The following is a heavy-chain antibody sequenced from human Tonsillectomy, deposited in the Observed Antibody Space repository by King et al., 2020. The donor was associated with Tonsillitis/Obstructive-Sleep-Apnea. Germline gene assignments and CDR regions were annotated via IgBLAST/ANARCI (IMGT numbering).Heavy chain of an antibody. Sequence: VQLVESGGGLVKPGGSLRLSCAASGFTFSDYYMSWIRQAPGKGLEWVSYISSSSSYTNYADSVKGRFTISRDNAKNSLYLQMNSLRAEDTAVYYCARDGTRIAAAGTPFFYWGQGTLVTVSS. CDR2: ISSSSSYT. CDR1: GFTFSDYY. CDR3: ARDGTRIAAAGTPFFY. J-gene: IGHJ4*02. V-gene: IGHV3-11*06. D-gene: IGHD6-13*01.